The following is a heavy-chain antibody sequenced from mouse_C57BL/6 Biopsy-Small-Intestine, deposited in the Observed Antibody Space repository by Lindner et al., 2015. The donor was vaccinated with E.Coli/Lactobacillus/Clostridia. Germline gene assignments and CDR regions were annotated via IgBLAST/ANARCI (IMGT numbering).Heavy chain of an antibody. D-gene: IGHD4-1*01. CDR3: ARGGWDGFDY. V-gene: IGHV1-82*01. CDR2: IYPGDGDT. J-gene: IGHJ2*01. CDR1: GYAFSSSW. Sequence: VQLQESGPELVKPGASVKISCKAPGYAFSSSWMNWVKQRPGKGLEWIGRIYPGDGDTNYNGKFKGKATLTADKSSSTAYMQLSSLTSEDSAVYFCARGGWDGFDYWGQGTTLTVSS.